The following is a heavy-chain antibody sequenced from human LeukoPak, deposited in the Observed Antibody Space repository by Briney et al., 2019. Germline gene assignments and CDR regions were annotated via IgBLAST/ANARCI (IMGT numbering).Heavy chain of an antibody. V-gene: IGHV4-59*01. Sequence: PSETLSLTCTVSGGSISNFYWSWIRQPPGKGLEWIGYIHYSGSTNYNPSLKSRVTISLDTSKNQFSLKLSSVTAADTAVYYCAREGTAGTNLNWFDPWDQGTLVTVSS. CDR2: IHYSGST. CDR1: GGSISNFY. J-gene: IGHJ5*02. D-gene: IGHD1-1*01. CDR3: AREGTAGTNLNWFDP.